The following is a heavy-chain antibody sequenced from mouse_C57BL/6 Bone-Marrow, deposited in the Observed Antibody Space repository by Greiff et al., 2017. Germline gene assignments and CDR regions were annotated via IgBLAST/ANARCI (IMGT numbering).Heavy chain of an antibody. CDR2: IYPSDSET. CDR3: ARSPYYAMDY. J-gene: IGHJ4*01. V-gene: IGHV1-61*01. CDR1: GYTFTSYW. Sequence: QVQLKQPWAELVRPGSSVKLSCKASGYTFTSYWMDWVKQRPGQGLECIGNIYPSDSETHYNQKFKDKATLTVDKSSRTAYMQLSSLTSEDAAVYYCARSPYYAMDYWGQGTSVTVSS.